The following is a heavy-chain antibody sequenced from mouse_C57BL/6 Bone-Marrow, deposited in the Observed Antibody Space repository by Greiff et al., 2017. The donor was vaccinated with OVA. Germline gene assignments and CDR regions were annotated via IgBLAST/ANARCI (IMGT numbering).Heavy chain of an antibody. CDR3: ARRRGLYGSSLYFDY. CDR2: INPSTGGT. J-gene: IGHJ2*01. D-gene: IGHD1-1*01. Sequence: EVQLQQSGPELVKPGASVKISCKASGYSFTGYYMNWVKQSPEKSLEWIGEINPSTGGTTYNQKFKAKATLTVDKSSSTAYMQLKSLTSEDSAVYYCARRRGLYGSSLYFDYWGQGTTLTVCS. V-gene: IGHV1-42*01. CDR1: GYSFTGYY.